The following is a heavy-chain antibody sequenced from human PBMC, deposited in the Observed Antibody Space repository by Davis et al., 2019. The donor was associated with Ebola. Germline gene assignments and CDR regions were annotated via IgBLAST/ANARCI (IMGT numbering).Heavy chain of an antibody. V-gene: IGHV4-34*01. D-gene: IGHD3-10*01. J-gene: IGHJ5*02. CDR1: GFTFSSYA. CDR3: ARVVITMVQGVTNNWFDP. CDR2: INHSGST. Sequence: GSLRLSCAASGFTFSSYAMSLVRQAPWQGLEWIGEINHSGSTNYNPSLKSRVTISVDTSKNQFSLKLSSVTAADTAVYYCARVVITMVQGVTNNWFDPWGQGTLVTVSS.